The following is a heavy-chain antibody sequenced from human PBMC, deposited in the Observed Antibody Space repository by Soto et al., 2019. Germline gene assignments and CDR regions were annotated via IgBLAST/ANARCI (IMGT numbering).Heavy chain of an antibody. CDR2: ISSSSSYI. V-gene: IGHV3-21*01. J-gene: IGHJ4*02. Sequence: GGSLRLSCAASGFTFSSYSMNWVRQAPGKGLEWVSSISSSSSYIYYADSVKGRFTISRDNAKNSLYLQMNSLRAEDTAVYYCARAPGYSSGWRDYWGQGTLVTVSS. CDR3: ARAPGYSSGWRDY. D-gene: IGHD6-19*01. CDR1: GFTFSSYS.